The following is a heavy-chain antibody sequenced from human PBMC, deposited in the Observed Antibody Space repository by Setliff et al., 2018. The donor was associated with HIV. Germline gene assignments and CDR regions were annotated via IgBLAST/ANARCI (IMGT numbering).Heavy chain of an antibody. J-gene: IGHJ6*04. CDR1: GHTFNNYD. D-gene: IGHD3-10*01. CDR2: MNPNTGVA. Sequence: GASVKVSCKASGHTFNNYDIHWVRRATGQGLEWMGWMNPNTGVAGYALKFHGRVTMTRDTSISTVYMELSSLTSEETAVYWCASGKGVGGVIITGGLDVWGKGTTVTVSS. V-gene: IGHV1-8*01. CDR3: ASGKGVGGVIITGGLDV.